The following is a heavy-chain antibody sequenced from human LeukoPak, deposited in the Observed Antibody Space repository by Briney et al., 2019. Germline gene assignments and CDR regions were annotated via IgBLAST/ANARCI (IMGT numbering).Heavy chain of an antibody. CDR2: IYDSGST. V-gene: IGHV4-59*01. D-gene: IGHD3-16*01. CDR3: ARDGVLGGLFVWDY. Sequence: ASETLSLTCTVSGGSISRYYWSWIRQPPGKGLEWIGYIYDSGSTNYNSSLKSRVTISVDTSKNQFSLKLSSVTAADTAVYYCARDGVLGGLFVWDYWGQGTLVTVSS. CDR1: GGSISRYY. J-gene: IGHJ4*02.